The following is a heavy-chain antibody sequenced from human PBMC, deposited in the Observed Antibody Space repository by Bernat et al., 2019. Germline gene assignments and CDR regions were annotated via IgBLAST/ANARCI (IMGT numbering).Heavy chain of an antibody. CDR1: GVSISSSNYY. D-gene: IGHD4/OR15-4a*01. V-gene: IGHV4-39*01. CDR3: ARHPFNPNYHY. J-gene: IGHJ4*02. CDR2: IYSSGST. Sequence: QLQLQESGPGLVRPSETLSLTCTVSGVSISSSNYYWAWVRQPPGKGLEWIGSIYSSGSTYYHPSLKSRVTISIDTSKNQFSLQLSSVTAADTAVYYCARHPFNPNYHYWGQGTLVTVSS.